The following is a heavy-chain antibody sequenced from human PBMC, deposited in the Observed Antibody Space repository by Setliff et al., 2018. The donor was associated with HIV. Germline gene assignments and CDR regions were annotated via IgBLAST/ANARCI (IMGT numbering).Heavy chain of an antibody. CDR1: GGTPVSYS. CDR3: ATTEGGYTFNSDSSGSRYFDH. J-gene: IGHJ4*02. V-gene: IGHV1-69*10. Sequence: SVKVSCKTSGGTPVSYSLNWVQQAPGKGLEWMGGITPILGSTNNAQKFQDRVTIVADKSTSKVYMEMSSLKSEDTALYYCATTEGGYTFNSDSSGSRYFDHWGQGTLVTVSS. D-gene: IGHD3-22*01. CDR2: ITPILGST.